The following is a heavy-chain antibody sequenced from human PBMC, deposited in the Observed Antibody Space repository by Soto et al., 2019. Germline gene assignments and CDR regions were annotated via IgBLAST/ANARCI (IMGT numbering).Heavy chain of an antibody. Sequence: GGSLRLSCAASGFTFSSCPMSWVRQATGKGLEWVSTISGSSSSTYYADSVKGRFTISRDNSKSTLYLQMNSLRAEDTAVYYCAKQMENTGWYFFDYWGPGTLVTVSS. V-gene: IGHV3-23*01. CDR2: ISGSSSST. CDR3: AKQMENTGWYFFDY. J-gene: IGHJ4*02. D-gene: IGHD6-19*01. CDR1: GFTFSSCP.